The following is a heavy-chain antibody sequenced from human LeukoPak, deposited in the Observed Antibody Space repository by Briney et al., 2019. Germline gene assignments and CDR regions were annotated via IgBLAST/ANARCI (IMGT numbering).Heavy chain of an antibody. Sequence: GASVKVSCKASGYTFTGYYMHWVRQAPGQGLEWMGWINPNSGGTNYAQKFQGRVTMTRDTSISTAYMELSRLRSDDTAVYYCARDPYNYDYVWGSYRYFDYWGQGTLVTVSS. J-gene: IGHJ4*02. D-gene: IGHD3-16*02. V-gene: IGHV1-2*02. CDR3: ARDPYNYDYVWGSYRYFDY. CDR2: INPNSGGT. CDR1: GYTFTGYY.